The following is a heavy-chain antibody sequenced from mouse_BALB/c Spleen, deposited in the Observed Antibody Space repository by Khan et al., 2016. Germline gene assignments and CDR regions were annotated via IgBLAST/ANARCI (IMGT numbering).Heavy chain of an antibody. D-gene: IGHD1-1*01. CDR1: GFTFSSYA. CDR3: TRDVTTVVDYFDY. Sequence: EVELVESGGGLVKPGGSLKLSCAASGFTFSSYAMSWVRQTPEKRLEWVASISSGGNTFYPDSLKGRFTISRDNARNILYLQMSSLRSEDTAMYYSTRDVTTVVDYFDYWGQGTTLTVSS. J-gene: IGHJ2*01. CDR2: ISSGGNT. V-gene: IGHV5-6-5*01.